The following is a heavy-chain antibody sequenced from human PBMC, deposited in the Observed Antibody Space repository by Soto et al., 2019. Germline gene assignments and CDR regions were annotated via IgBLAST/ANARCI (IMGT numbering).Heavy chain of an antibody. CDR1: GFTFSSYA. D-gene: IGHD4-17*01. Sequence: EVQLLESGGGLVQPGGSLRLSCAASGFTFSSYAMSWVRQAPGKGLEWVSAISGSGGSTYYADSVKGRFTISGDNSKNTLYLQVNSLRAEDTAVYYCAKDGANYGDSFYYFDYWGQGTLVTVSS. J-gene: IGHJ4*02. CDR2: ISGSGGST. V-gene: IGHV3-23*01. CDR3: AKDGANYGDSFYYFDY.